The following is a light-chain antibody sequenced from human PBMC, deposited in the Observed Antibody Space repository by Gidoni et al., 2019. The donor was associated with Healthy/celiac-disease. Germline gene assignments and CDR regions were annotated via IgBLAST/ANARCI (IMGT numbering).Light chain of an antibody. V-gene: IGKV4-1*01. J-gene: IGKJ2*01. CDR3: QQYYSTPMYT. Sequence: DMVMTQAPDSLCVCLGERASINCKSSQSVLYSSNNKYYLAWYQQKPGQPPKLLIYWASTREPGVPDRFSRSGAGTDFTLTISSLQAEDLAVYYCQQYYSTPMYTFGQGTNLEIK. CDR2: WAS. CDR1: QSVLYSSNNKYY.